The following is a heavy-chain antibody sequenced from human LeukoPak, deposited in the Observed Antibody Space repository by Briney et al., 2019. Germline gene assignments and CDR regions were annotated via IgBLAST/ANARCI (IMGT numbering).Heavy chain of an antibody. J-gene: IGHJ4*02. CDR1: GFTFSDYY. Sequence: GGSLRLSCAASGFTFSDYYMSWIRQAPGKGLEWVSYISSSGSTIYYADSVKGRFTISRDNAKNSLYLQMNSLRAEDTAVYYCARAYSSSRPFFDYWGQGTPVTVSS. D-gene: IGHD6-13*01. CDR2: ISSSGSTI. V-gene: IGHV3-11*04. CDR3: ARAYSSSRPFFDY.